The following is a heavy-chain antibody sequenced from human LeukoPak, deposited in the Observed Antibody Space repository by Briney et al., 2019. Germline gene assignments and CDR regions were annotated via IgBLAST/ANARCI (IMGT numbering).Heavy chain of an antibody. Sequence: PGGSLRLSCTASGFTFSTYWMSWVRQTPEKGLEWVANIKEDGSEEVYVDSVKGRFTISRDNAKSSLYLQMNSLRTEDTAVYYCARDPYSRSWSYGMDAWGQGTTVTVSS. D-gene: IGHD6-13*01. CDR3: ARDPYSRSWSYGMDA. V-gene: IGHV3-7*05. CDR2: IKEDGSEE. CDR1: GFTFSTYW. J-gene: IGHJ6*02.